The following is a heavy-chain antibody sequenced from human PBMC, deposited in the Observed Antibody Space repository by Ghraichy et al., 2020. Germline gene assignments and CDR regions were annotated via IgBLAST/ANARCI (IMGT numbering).Heavy chain of an antibody. CDR3: ARDGGNGYNYVGTRFDY. J-gene: IGHJ4*02. V-gene: IGHV3-30*04. CDR1: GFIFSSYA. D-gene: IGHD5-24*01. CDR2: ISYDGNNK. Sequence: GESLNISCAASGFIFSSYAMHWVRQAPGKGLEWVAVISYDGNNKYYADSVKGRFTISGDNSKNTLFLQMNSLRAEDTAMYYCARDGGNGYNYVGTRFDYWGQGTLVTVSS.